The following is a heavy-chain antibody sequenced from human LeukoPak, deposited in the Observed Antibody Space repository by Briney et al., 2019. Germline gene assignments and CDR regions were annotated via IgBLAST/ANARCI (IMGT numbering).Heavy chain of an antibody. D-gene: IGHD6-13*01. V-gene: IGHV1-2*02. CDR3: ARDAIKQQLAFLDIFWFDP. CDR2: INPNSGGT. J-gene: IGHJ5*02. CDR1: GYTFTGYY. Sequence: ASVKVSCKASGYTFTGYYMHWVRQAPGQGLEWMGWINPNSGGTNYAQKFQGRVTMTRDTSISTAYMELSRLRSDDTAVYYCARDAIKQQLAFLDIFWFDPWGQGTLVTVSS.